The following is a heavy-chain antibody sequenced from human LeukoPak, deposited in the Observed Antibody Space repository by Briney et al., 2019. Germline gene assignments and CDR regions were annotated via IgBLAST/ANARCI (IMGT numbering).Heavy chain of an antibody. CDR1: GFTFSSYA. CDR3: AGTRPRGAFDI. CDR2: ISSNGGST. D-gene: IGHD1-1*01. V-gene: IGHV3-64D*09. Sequence: GGSLRLSCSASGFTFSSYAMHWVRQAPGEGLEYVSAISSNGGSTYYADSVKGRFTISRDNSKNTLYLQMSSLRAEDTAVYYCAGTRPRGAFDIWGQGTMVTVSS. J-gene: IGHJ3*02.